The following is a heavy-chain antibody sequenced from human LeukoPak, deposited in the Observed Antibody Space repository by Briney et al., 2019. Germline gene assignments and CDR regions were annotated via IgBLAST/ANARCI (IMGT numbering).Heavy chain of an antibody. V-gene: IGHV3-11*01. CDR3: AREAGDYQSKFDY. J-gene: IGHJ4*02. D-gene: IGHD4-17*01. Sequence: PGGSLRLPCAASGFTFSDYYMSWIRQAPGKGLEWVSYISSSGSTIYYADSVKGRFTISRDNAKNSLYLQMNSLRAEDTAVYYCAREAGDYQSKFDYWGQGTLVTVSS. CDR2: ISSSGSTI. CDR1: GFTFSDYY.